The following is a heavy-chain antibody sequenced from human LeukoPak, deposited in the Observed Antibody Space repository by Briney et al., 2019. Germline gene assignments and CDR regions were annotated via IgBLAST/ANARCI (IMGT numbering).Heavy chain of an antibody. Sequence: PGGSLRLSCAASGFTFSIYWMYWVRQAPGKGLMWVSRCDSDGSGTTYVDSMKGRFTVSRDNAKSTLYLQMSSLRAEDTAVYYCATSSVWGGAFNIWGQGTMVTVSS. D-gene: IGHD3-16*01. J-gene: IGHJ3*02. CDR2: CDSDGSGT. CDR3: ATSSVWGGAFNI. CDR1: GFTFSIYW. V-gene: IGHV3-74*01.